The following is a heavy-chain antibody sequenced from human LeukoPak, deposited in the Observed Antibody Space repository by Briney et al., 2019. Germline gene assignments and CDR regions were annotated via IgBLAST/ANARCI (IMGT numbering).Heavy chain of an antibody. CDR3: ARDPYSGSYGPYYYYYMDV. Sequence: PGGSLRLSCAASGFTFSSYAMSWVRQAPGKGLEWVSAISGSGGSTYYADSVKGRFTISRDNAKNSLYLQMDSLRVEDTAVYYCARDPYSGSYGPYYYYYMDVWGKGTTVTISS. D-gene: IGHD1-26*01. V-gene: IGHV3-23*01. CDR1: GFTFSSYA. CDR2: ISGSGGST. J-gene: IGHJ6*03.